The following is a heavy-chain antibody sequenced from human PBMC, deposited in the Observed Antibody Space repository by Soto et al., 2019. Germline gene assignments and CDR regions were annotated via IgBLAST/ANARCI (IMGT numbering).Heavy chain of an antibody. J-gene: IGHJ3*01. D-gene: IGHD1-1*01. CDR3: TTSGRDGPDSFDV. CDR1: GGSNSSYY. Sequence: SETMSLSCTVSGGSNSSYYWSWIRQPPGKGLEWSGEATPYVRSNYNPSLKSRVTISKDTSKNQFSLEARSRSAADTAVYYCTTSGRDGPDSFDVGGQGGMVTVS. CDR2: ATPYVRS. V-gene: IGHV4-34*01.